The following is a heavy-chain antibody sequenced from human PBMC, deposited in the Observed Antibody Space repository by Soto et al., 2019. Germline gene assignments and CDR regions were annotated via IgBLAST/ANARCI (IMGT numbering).Heavy chain of an antibody. J-gene: IGHJ6*02. CDR1: GYSFTSYW. CDR3: AATYRYSGSYHFYYYYGMDV. V-gene: IGHV5-10-1*01. D-gene: IGHD1-26*01. Sequence: GESLKISCKGSGYSFTSYWISWVRQMTGKGLEWMGRIDPSDSYTNYSPSFQGHVTISADKSISTAYLQWSSLKASDTAMYYCAATYRYSGSYHFYYYYGMDVWGQGATVTVSS. CDR2: IDPSDSYT.